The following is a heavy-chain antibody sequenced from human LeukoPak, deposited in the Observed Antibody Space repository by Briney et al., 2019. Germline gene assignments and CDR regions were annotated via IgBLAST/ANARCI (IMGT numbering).Heavy chain of an antibody. V-gene: IGHV3-23*01. CDR1: GFTFSSYG. CDR2: ISGSGGST. CDR3: ARAYGTNGYFQLPIDY. J-gene: IGHJ4*02. Sequence: GGSLRLSCAASGFTFSSYGMSWVRQAPGKGLEWVSAISGSGGSTYYADSVKGRFTISRDNSKNTLYLQMNILRVEDTALYYCARAYGTNGYFQLPIDYWGRGTLVTVSS. D-gene: IGHD4/OR15-4a*01.